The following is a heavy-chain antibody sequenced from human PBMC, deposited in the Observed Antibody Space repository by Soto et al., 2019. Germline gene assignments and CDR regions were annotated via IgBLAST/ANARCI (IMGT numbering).Heavy chain of an antibody. J-gene: IGHJ4*02. CDR3: ARNLTLTNFDY. V-gene: IGHV4-39*01. CDR2: IYYSGST. Sequence: PDTLSLTCTVAGGSLRSSRYYLGWLRQPPGKGLEWIGSIYYSGSTYYNPSLKSRVTISVDTSKNQFSLKLSSVTAADTAVYYCARNLTLTNFDYWVQGNLVTFS. D-gene: IGHD4-17*01. CDR1: GGSLRSSRYY.